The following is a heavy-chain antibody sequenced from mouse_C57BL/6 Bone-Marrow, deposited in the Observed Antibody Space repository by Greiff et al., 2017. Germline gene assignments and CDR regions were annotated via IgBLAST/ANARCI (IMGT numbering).Heavy chain of an antibody. CDR3: ARRDYVSSPWFAY. V-gene: IGHV5-17*01. CDR2: ISSGSSTI. CDR1: GFTFSDYG. D-gene: IGHD1-1*01. J-gene: IGHJ3*01. Sequence: EVQGVESGGGLVKPGGSLKLSCAASGFTFSDYGMHWVRQAPEKGLEWVAYISSGSSTIYYAATVKGRFTISSDNAKNTLFLQMTSLRSEDTAVYYGARRDYVSSPWFAYWGQGTLVTVSA.